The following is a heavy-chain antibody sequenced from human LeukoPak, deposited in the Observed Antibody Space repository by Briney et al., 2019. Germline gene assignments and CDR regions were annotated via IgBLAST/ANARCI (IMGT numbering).Heavy chain of an antibody. J-gene: IGHJ3*02. Sequence: GGSLRLSCAASGFTFSSYAMSWVRQAPWKGLEWVSAISGSGGSTYYADSVKGRFTISRDNSKNTLYLQMNSLRAEDTAVYYCAGNCSSTSCYSRGGAFDIWGQGTMVTVSS. CDR3: AGNCSSTSCYSRGGAFDI. V-gene: IGHV3-23*01. D-gene: IGHD2-2*01. CDR2: ISGSGGST. CDR1: GFTFSSYA.